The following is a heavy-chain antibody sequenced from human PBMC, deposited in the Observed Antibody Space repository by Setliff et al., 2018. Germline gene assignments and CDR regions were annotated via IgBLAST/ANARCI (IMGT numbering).Heavy chain of an antibody. CDR2: INTNTGNP. Sequence: ASVKVSCKASGYSFTTYAMNWVRQAPGQGLEWMGWINTNTGNPTYAQGFTGRFVFSLDTSVSTAYLQISSLKAEDTAVYYCARERYTGSYFVNWFDPWGQGTLVTVSS. D-gene: IGHD1-26*01. J-gene: IGHJ5*02. V-gene: IGHV7-4-1*02. CDR3: ARERYTGSYFVNWFDP. CDR1: GYSFTTYA.